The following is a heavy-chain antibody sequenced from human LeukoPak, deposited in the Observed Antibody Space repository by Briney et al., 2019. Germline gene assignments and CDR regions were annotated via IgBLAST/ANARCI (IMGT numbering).Heavy chain of an antibody. CDR1: GGSFSGYY. CDR3: ARGVPAAISFGRYYYYYYMDV. D-gene: IGHD2-2*01. CDR2: INHSGST. J-gene: IGHJ6*03. Sequence: SETLSLTCAVYGGSFSGYYWSWIRQPPGKGLEWIGEINHSGSTNYNPSLKSRVTISVDTSKNQFSLKLSPVTAADTAVYYCARGVPAAISFGRYYYYYYMDVWGKGTTVTVSS. V-gene: IGHV4-34*01.